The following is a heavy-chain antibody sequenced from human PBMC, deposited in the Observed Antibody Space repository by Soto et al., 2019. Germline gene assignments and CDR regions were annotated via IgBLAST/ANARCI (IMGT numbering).Heavy chain of an antibody. Sequence: GGSLRLSCEASGFTFSYFGMSWVRQIPGKGLEWVSTVNNDGRNTHYADSVEGRFTISRDNSKNTLYLQMGSLRAEDTAIYYCAKDAGNEESLFDYWGQGTLVTVSS. CDR2: VNNDGRNT. CDR1: GFTFSYFG. J-gene: IGHJ4*02. V-gene: IGHV3-23*01. CDR3: AKDAGNEESLFDY.